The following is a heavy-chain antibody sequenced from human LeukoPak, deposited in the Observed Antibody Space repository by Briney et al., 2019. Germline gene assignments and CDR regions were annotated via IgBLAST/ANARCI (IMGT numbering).Heavy chain of an antibody. CDR3: ARDLTTVVTPTYFDY. CDR2: ISVSGGST. Sequence: PGGSLRLSCAASGFTFSSYSMNWVRQAPGKGLEWVSGISVSGGSTYYADSVKGRFTISRDNSKNTLYLQMGSLRAEDMAVYYCARDLTTVVTPTYFDYWGQGTLVTVSS. D-gene: IGHD4-23*01. J-gene: IGHJ4*02. V-gene: IGHV3-23*01. CDR1: GFTFSSYS.